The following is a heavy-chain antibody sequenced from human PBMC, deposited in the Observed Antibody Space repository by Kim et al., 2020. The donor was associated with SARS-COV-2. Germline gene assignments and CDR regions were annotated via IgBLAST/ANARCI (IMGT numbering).Heavy chain of an antibody. CDR2: IFPMFDTT. CDR1: GGTFSSNG. CDR3: AREALTATPPAFDY. D-gene: IGHD2-2*01. V-gene: IGHV1-69*13. J-gene: IGHJ4*02. Sequence: SVTVSCKASGGTFSSNGISWVRQAPGLGLEWMGGIFPMFDTTNYAQKFQGRVTITADESTSTSYMDLSSLRSDDTGVYYCAREALTATPPAFDYWGQGTLVTVSS.